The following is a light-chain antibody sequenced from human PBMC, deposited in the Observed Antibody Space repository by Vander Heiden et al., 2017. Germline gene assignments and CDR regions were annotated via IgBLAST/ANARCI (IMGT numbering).Light chain of an antibody. Sequence: DIQMTQSPSTLSASVGDRVTITCRASQSIGNWLAWCQQKPGKAPKLLIYKASSLESGVPSRFSGSGSGTEFTLTISSLQPDDFATYYCQQYNNSFGQGTKLEIK. CDR3: QQYNNS. J-gene: IGKJ2*01. CDR1: QSIGNW. V-gene: IGKV1-5*03. CDR2: KAS.